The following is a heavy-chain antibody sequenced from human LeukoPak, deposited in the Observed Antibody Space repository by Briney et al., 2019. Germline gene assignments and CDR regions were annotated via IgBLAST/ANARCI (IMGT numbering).Heavy chain of an antibody. CDR1: GFTFSSYA. D-gene: IGHD6-13*01. CDR3: AKSEGGSSWTFDY. CDR2: ISGSGGST. J-gene: IGHJ4*02. V-gene: IGHV3-23*01. Sequence: GGSLRLSCAASGFTFSSYAMSWVRQAPGKGLEWVSAISGSGGSTYYADSVKGRFTISRDNSKNTLYLQMNSLRAEDTAVYYYAKSEGGSSWTFDYWGQGTLVTVSS.